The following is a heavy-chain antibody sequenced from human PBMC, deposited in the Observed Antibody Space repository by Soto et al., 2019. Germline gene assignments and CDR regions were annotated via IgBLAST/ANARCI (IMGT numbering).Heavy chain of an antibody. J-gene: IGHJ4*01. CDR1: GFTLSSYA. CDR2: IAADGADK. D-gene: IGHD6-13*01. V-gene: IGHV3-30*18. Sequence: QVQLVEAGGGVIQTGRSLRLSCAVSGFTLSSYAMHWVRQAPGKGLEWVEVIAADGADKHYADSVKGRFTISRDNPKNTLSLQMNSLRAEDTAVYYCAKDPSRAASYYFEYWGHGTLVTVSS. CDR3: AKDPSRAASYYFEY.